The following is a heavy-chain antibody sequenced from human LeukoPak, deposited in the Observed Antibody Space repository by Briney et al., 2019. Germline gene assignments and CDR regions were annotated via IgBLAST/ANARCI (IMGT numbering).Heavy chain of an antibody. CDR1: GFSFSSYV. V-gene: IGHV3-23*01. Sequence: QSGGSLRLSCVASGFSFSSYVMTWVRQAPGKGLEWVSGISGTSGTINYAAPVKGRFTISRDNSKNTLYLQMNSLRVDDMAVYYCAKRLGDPRAFDYWGQGTLVTVSS. J-gene: IGHJ4*02. CDR2: ISGTSGTI. D-gene: IGHD2-21*02. CDR3: AKRLGDPRAFDY.